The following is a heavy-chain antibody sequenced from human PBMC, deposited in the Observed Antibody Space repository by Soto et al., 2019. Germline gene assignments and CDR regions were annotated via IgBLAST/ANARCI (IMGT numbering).Heavy chain of an antibody. J-gene: IGHJ4*02. D-gene: IGHD5-18*01. CDR3: AKREGNTYGLFH. CDR2: IKTDGSST. Sequence: EVQLVESGGGLVQPGGSLRLSCAASGFSFSNYWIHWVRQAPGKGLVWVSRIKTDGSSTDYAASVKVRFTISRDNAKNTLYLQMNSLTAEDTAVYYCAKREGNTYGLFHWGQGTLVTVSS. V-gene: IGHV3-74*01. CDR1: GFSFSNYW.